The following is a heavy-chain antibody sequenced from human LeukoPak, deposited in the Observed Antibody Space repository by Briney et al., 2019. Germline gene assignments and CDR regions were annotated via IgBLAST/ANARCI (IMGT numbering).Heavy chain of an antibody. CDR3: ASLSYDSSGYDDY. Sequence: SGTLSLTCAVSGGSISSSNWWSWVRHALGKGQEWIGEIYHSGSTNYNPSLKSRVTISVDKSKNQFSLKLSSVTAADTAVYYCASLSYDSSGYDDYWGQGTLVTVSS. V-gene: IGHV4-4*02. CDR1: GGSISSSNW. CDR2: IYHSGST. D-gene: IGHD3-22*01. J-gene: IGHJ4*02.